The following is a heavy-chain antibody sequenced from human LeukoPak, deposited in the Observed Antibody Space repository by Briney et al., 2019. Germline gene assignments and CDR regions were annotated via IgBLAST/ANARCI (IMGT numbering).Heavy chain of an antibody. CDR2: ISSSSSYI. J-gene: IGHJ3*02. CDR1: GFTFSSYS. Sequence: PGGSLRLSCAASGFTFSSYSMNWVRQAPGKGLEWVSSISSSSSYIYYADSAKGRFTISRDNAKNSLYLQMNSLRAEDTAVYYCAREGPEMATPDAFDIWGQGTMVTVSS. D-gene: IGHD5-24*01. CDR3: AREGPEMATPDAFDI. V-gene: IGHV3-21*01.